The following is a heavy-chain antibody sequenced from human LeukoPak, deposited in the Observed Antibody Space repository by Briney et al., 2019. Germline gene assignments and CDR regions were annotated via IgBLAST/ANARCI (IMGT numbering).Heavy chain of an antibody. V-gene: IGHV4-61*08. CDR1: GGSISSGGYY. J-gene: IGHJ5*02. D-gene: IGHD2-2*01. Sequence: SETLSLTCTVSGGSISSGGYYWSWIRQPPGKGLEWIGYIYYSGSTNYNPSLKSRVTISVDTSKNQFSLKLSSVTAADTAVYYCARGQLLDNWFDPWGQGTLVTVSS. CDR2: IYYSGST. CDR3: ARGQLLDNWFDP.